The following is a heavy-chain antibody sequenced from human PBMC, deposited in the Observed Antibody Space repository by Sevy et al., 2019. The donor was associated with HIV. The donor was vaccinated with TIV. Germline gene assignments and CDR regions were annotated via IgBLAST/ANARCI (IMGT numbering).Heavy chain of an antibody. D-gene: IGHD3-22*01. CDR1: GFTFTSYA. CDR2: IYGSDGVT. V-gene: IGHV3-23*01. CDR3: AGGRYDSSGSFDALDI. Sequence: GGSLRLSCKPSGFTFTSYAMNWVRQAPGKGLEWISTIYGSDGVTYYADSVKGRFTISRDKSKNTLYLQMNSLRTEDTALYYCAGGRYDSSGSFDALDIWGQGTMVTVSS. J-gene: IGHJ3*02.